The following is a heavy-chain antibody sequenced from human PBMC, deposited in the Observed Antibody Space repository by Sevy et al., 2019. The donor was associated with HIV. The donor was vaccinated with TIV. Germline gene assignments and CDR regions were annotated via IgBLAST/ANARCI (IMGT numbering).Heavy chain of an antibody. CDR1: GFTFSSYG. Sequence: GGSLRLSCAASGFTFSSYGMHWVRQAPGKGLEWVAVIWYDGSNKYYADSVKGRFTISRDNSKNTLYLQMNSLRAEDTAMYYCASNGDCSGGSCYSTEFYYYMDVWGKGTTVTVSS. CDR2: IWYDGSNK. D-gene: IGHD2-15*01. CDR3: ASNGDCSGGSCYSTEFYYYMDV. J-gene: IGHJ6*03. V-gene: IGHV3-33*01.